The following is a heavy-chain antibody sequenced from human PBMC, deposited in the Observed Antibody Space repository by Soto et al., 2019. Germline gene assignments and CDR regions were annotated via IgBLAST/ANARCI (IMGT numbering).Heavy chain of an antibody. CDR1: GFTFSSYG. Sequence: HPGGSLRLSCAASGFTFSSYGMHWVRQAPGKGLEWVAVISYDGSNKYYADSVKGRFTISRDNSKNTLYLQMNSLRAEDTAVYYCARIVVVTAIRGPFDYWGQGTLVTVSS. CDR2: ISYDGSNK. V-gene: IGHV3-30*03. CDR3: ARIVVVTAIRGPFDY. D-gene: IGHD2-21*02. J-gene: IGHJ4*02.